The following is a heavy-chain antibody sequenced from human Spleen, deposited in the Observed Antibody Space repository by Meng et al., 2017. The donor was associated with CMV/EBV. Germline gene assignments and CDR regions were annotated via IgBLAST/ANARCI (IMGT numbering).Heavy chain of an antibody. CDR1: GFTFSTYS. J-gene: IGHJ6*02. CDR3: ASPFYSQVGDGVDV. Sequence: LSLTCAASGFTFSTYSMTWVRQAPGKGLEWVSSISSSSAYTYYADSVKGRFTISRDNSKNTLYLQMNSLRAEDTAIYFCASPFYSQVGDGVDVWGQGTTVTVSS. CDR2: ISSSSAYT. D-gene: IGHD4-11*01. V-gene: IGHV3-23*01.